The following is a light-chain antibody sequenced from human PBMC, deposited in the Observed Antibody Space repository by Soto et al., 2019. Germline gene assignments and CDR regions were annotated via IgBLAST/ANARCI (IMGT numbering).Light chain of an antibody. V-gene: IGLV2-8*01. Sequence: QSVLAQPPSASGSFGQSVTISCTGTSSDVGGYNYVSWYQQHPGKAPKLMIYEVSERPSGVPDRVSGSKSGNTASLTVSGLQADDEADYYCSSYSGTNYHYVFGTGTKLTVL. CDR1: SSDVGGYNY. CDR3: SSYSGTNYHYV. CDR2: EVS. J-gene: IGLJ1*01.